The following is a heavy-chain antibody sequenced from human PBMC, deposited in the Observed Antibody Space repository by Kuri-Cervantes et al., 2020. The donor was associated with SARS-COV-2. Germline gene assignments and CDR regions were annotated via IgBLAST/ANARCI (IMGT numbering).Heavy chain of an antibody. CDR2: INPSGGST. Sequence: ASVKVSCKASGYTFTSYYMHWVRQAPGQGLEWMGIINPSGGSTSYAQKFQGRVTMTRNTSISTAYMELRSLRSDDTAVYYCARGRTHSGSYWPDWGQGTLVTVSS. CDR3: ARGRTHSGSYWPD. D-gene: IGHD1-26*01. V-gene: IGHV1-46*01. CDR1: GYTFTSYY. J-gene: IGHJ4*02.